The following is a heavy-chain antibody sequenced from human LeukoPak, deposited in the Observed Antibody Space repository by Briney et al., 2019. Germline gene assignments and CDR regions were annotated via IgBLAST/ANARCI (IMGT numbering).Heavy chain of an antibody. CDR2: ISSSSSYI. CDR1: GFTFSSYS. J-gene: IGHJ3*02. Sequence: PGGSLRLSCAASGFTFSSYSMNWARQAPGKGLEWVSSISSSSSYIYYADSGKGRFTISRDNAKNALYLQMNILRAKDTAVYSCARVPPASIGASQVAFGIWGQGTMVTVSS. V-gene: IGHV3-21*01. CDR3: ARVPPASIGASQVAFGI. D-gene: IGHD6-6*01.